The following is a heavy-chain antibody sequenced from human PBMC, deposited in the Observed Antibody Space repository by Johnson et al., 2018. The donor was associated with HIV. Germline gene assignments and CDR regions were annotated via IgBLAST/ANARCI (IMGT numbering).Heavy chain of an antibody. Sequence: EVQLVESGGGVVRPGGSLRLSCAASGFTFDDYGMSWVRQAPGKGLEWVSAISGSAISTYYADSVKGRFTISRDNSKNTLYLQMNSLRVEDTAVYYCAKELAADGVDAFDIWGQGTMVTVS. J-gene: IGHJ3*02. CDR2: ISGSAIST. CDR1: GFTFDDYG. D-gene: IGHD6-13*01. CDR3: AKELAADGVDAFDI. V-gene: IGHV3-23*04.